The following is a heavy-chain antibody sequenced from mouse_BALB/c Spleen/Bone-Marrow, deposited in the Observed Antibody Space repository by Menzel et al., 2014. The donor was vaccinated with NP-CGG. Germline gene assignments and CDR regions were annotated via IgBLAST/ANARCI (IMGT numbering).Heavy chain of an antibody. CDR3: ARGDCGAFAY. V-gene: IGHV14-3*02. CDR2: IDPANGNT. Sequence: EVQLQQSGAELVKPGASVKLSCTASGCNIKDTYMHWVKQRPEQGLEWIARIDPANGNTKYDPKFQGKATITADTSSNTAYLQLSSLTSEDTAVYYCARGDCGAFAYWGQGTLVTVSA. D-gene: IGHD2-13*01. J-gene: IGHJ3*01. CDR1: GCNIKDTY.